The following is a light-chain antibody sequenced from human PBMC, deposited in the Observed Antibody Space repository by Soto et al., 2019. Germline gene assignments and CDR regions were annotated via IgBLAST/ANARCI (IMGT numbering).Light chain of an antibody. CDR3: ASYEGSTTFLIV. CDR1: GTDIGNYNH. J-gene: IGLJ2*01. V-gene: IGLV2-23*02. Sequence: SALTQPASVSGSPGQSITISCTGTGTDIGNYNHVSWYQQHPGKAPKLMIYEVTQRPSDISNRFSGSKSGNTAFLTISGLQAEDEADYYCASYEGSTTFLIVFGGGTKLTVL. CDR2: EVT.